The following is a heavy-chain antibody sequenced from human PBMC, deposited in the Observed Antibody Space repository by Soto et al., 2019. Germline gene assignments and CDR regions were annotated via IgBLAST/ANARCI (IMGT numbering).Heavy chain of an antibody. CDR2: IRSKANSYAT. J-gene: IGHJ6*02. CDR1: GFTFSGSA. CDR3: TSIVVVVAATHYGMDV. V-gene: IGHV3-73*01. Sequence: RGSLRLSCAASGFTFSGSAMHWVRQASGKGLEWVGRIRSKANSYATAYAASVKGRFTISRDDSKNTAYLQMNSLKTEDTAVYYCTSIVVVVAATHYGMDVWGQGTTVTVSS. D-gene: IGHD2-15*01.